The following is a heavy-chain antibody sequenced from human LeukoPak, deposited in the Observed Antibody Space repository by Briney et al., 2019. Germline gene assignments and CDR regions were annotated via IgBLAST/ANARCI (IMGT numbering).Heavy chain of an antibody. CDR3: ARGPAGYN. J-gene: IGHJ4*02. CDR1: GFTVSSNH. V-gene: IGHV3-53*01. D-gene: IGHD1-1*01. Sequence: GGSLRLSCAASGFTVSSNHMSWVRQAPGKGLEWVSVIYSGGSTDYTDSVKGRFTISRDNLKNTLYLQMNSLRAEDTAVYYCARGPAGYNWGQGTLVTFSS. CDR2: IYSGGST.